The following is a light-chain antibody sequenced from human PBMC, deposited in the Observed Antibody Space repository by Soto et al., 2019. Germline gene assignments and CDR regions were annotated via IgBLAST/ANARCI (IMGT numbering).Light chain of an antibody. CDR3: QQYGSSSGT. CDR2: GVS. J-gene: IGKJ3*01. Sequence: EIVLTQSPGTLSLSPGERATLYCRSSQTVNANFLAWYQQKPGQAPRLLIYGVSNRAPGIPDRFSGSGSGTDITLTISRLEPEDFAVYYCQQYGSSSGTFGPGTKVDIK. V-gene: IGKV3-20*01. CDR1: QTVNANF.